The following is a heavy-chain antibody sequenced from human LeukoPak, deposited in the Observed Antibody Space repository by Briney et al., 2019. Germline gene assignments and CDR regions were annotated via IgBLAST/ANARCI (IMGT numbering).Heavy chain of an antibody. J-gene: IGHJ4*02. D-gene: IGHD6-6*01. CDR1: GFTFSSYS. V-gene: IGHV3-21*01. CDR3: AREFTPTSPTRSSYYFDY. CDR2: ISSSSTYI. Sequence: TPGGSLRLSCAASGFTFSSYSMNWVRQAPGKGLEWVSSISSSSTYIYYADSVKGRFTISRDNAKNSLYLQMNSLRAEDTAVYYCAREFTPTSPTRSSYYFDYWGQGTLVTVSS.